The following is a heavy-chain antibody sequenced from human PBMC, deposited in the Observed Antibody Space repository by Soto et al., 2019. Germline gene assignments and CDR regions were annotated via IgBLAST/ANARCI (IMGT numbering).Heavy chain of an antibody. CDR1: GFTFSSYG. D-gene: IGHD1-26*01. CDR3: ARDLGPPEGQPGYYYYYGMDV. V-gene: IGHV3-33*01. CDR2: IWYDGSNK. J-gene: IGHJ6*02. Sequence: GRSLRLSCAASGFTFSSYGMHWVRQAPGKGLEWVAVIWYDGSNKYYADSVKGRFTISRDNSKNTLYLQMNSLRAEDRAVYYCARDLGPPEGQPGYYYYYGMDVWGQGTTVTVSS.